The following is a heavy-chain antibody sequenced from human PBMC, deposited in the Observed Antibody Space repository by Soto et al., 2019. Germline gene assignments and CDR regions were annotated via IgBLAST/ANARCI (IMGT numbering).Heavy chain of an antibody. CDR3: ARDPITGPGVWYFDS. J-gene: IGHJ4*02. CDR1: GYTFTGSY. CDR2: INPNNGGT. D-gene: IGHD1-20*01. V-gene: IGHV1-2*04. Sequence: QVQLVQSGAEVKKPGASVKVSCKASGYTFTGSYIHWVRQAPGQGLEWMGWINPNNGGTNYTQKFKGWVTMTRDTSISTAYMELNRLRSDDTAVYSCARDPITGPGVWYFDSGGQGTLVTVSS.